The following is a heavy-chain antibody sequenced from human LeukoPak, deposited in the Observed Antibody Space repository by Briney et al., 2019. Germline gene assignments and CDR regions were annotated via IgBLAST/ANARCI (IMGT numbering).Heavy chain of an antibody. CDR1: GFTLSSYT. V-gene: IGHV3-23*01. J-gene: IGHJ3*02. D-gene: IGHD6-19*01. CDR3: AWRGGSTGWGAFDI. Sequence: PGGSLRLSCAASGFTLSSYTMNWVRQAPEKGLEWVSSISGSGDKTFYADSVKGRFTISSDNSKNTLYLQMNSLSREDTAIYYCAWRGGSTGWGAFDIWGQGTMVTVSS. CDR2: ISGSGDKT.